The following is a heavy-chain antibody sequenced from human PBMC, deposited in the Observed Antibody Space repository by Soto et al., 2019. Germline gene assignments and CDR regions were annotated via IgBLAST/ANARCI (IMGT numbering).Heavy chain of an antibody. J-gene: IGHJ2*01. CDR3: ARGRREQQLVRERYFDL. CDR2: INHSGST. Sequence: QVRLQQWGAGLLKPSETLSLTCAVYGGSFSGYYWSWIRQPPGKGLEWIGGINHSGSTNYNPSLKSRVTISVDTSKNQFSLKLSSVTAADTAVYYCARGRREQQLVRERYFDLWGRGTLVTVSS. V-gene: IGHV4-34*01. D-gene: IGHD6-13*01. CDR1: GGSFSGYY.